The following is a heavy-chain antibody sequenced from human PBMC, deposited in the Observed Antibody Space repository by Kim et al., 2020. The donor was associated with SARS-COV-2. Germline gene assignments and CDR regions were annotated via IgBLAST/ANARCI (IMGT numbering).Heavy chain of an antibody. V-gene: IGHV3-53*01. Sequence: GSLRLSCAASGFSVSTNYMGWVRQAPGKGLEWVSVIYSGGDTYYADSVKGRITISRDNSKNTLFLQMNSLRVDDTAMYYCARALYYFDYWGQETLVTVSS. CDR1: GFSVSTNY. CDR3: ARALYYFDY. CDR2: IYSGGDT. D-gene: IGHD2-8*01. J-gene: IGHJ4*02.